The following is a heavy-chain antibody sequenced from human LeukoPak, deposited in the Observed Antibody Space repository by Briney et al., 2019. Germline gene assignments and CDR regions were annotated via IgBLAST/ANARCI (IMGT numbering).Heavy chain of an antibody. CDR3: ARDPGYSYGHDY. CDR1: GFIFSSYW. D-gene: IGHD5-18*01. CDR2: ISSSSSYI. V-gene: IGHV3-21*01. Sequence: PGGSLRLSCVASGFIFSSYWMSWVRQPPGKGLERVSSISSSSSYIYYADSVKGRFTISRDNAKNSLYLQMNSLRAEDTAVYYCARDPGYSYGHDYWGQGTLVTVSS. J-gene: IGHJ4*02.